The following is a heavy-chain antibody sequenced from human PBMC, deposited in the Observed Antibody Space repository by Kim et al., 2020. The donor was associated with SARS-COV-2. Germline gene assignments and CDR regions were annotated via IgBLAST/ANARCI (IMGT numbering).Heavy chain of an antibody. J-gene: IGHJ4*02. Sequence: SETLSLTCAVYGGSFSGYYWSWIRQPPGKGLEWIGEINHSGSTNYNPSLKSRVTISVDTSKNQFSLKLSSVTAADTAVYYCARCAYYYDSSGCDYWGQGTLVTVSS. CDR3: ARCAYYYDSSGCDY. D-gene: IGHD3-22*01. CDR1: GGSFSGYY. V-gene: IGHV4-34*01. CDR2: INHSGST.